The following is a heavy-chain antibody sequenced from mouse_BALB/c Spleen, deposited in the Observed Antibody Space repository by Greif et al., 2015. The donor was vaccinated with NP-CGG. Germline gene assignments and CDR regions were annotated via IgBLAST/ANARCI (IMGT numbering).Heavy chain of an antibody. D-gene: IGHD5-1*01. CDR3: GREYGGGDCSAVEY. CDR2: IWRGGST. V-gene: IGHV2-2*02. CDR1: GFSLTSYG. J-gene: IGHJ4*01. Sequence: QVQLQQSGPGLVQPSQSLSITCTVSGFSLTSYGVHWVRQSPGKGLEWLGVIWRGGSTDYNAAFISRLSISKDNSKSQVFFKRGSVRGKVTGIYYCGREYGGGDCSAVEYWGEGASVTVSS.